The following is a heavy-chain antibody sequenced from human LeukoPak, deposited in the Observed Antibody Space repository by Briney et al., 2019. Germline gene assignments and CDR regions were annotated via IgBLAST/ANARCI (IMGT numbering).Heavy chain of an antibody. CDR3: ARSYRSGWYWDFDY. D-gene: IGHD6-19*01. CDR2: ISGSGGST. J-gene: IGHJ4*02. Sequence: GSLRLSCAASGFTFSSYAMSWVRQAPGKGLEWVSAISGSGGSTYYADSVKGRFTISRDNSKNTLYLQMNSLRAEDTAVYYCARSYRSGWYWDFDYWGQGTLVTVSS. CDR1: GFTFSSYA. V-gene: IGHV3-23*01.